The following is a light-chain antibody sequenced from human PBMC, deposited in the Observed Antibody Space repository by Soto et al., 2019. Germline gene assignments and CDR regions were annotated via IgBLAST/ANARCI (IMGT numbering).Light chain of an antibody. CDR2: KIS. CDR3: LQSTHWPPA. Sequence: DVVMTQSPLSLPVTLGQPASISCRSSQGLVFSDGNIYLSWCQQRPGQSPRRLIYKISNRDSGVPDRFSGSGSGTDFTLRITRVEAEDVGVYYCLQSTHWPPAFGPGTKVEIK. J-gene: IGKJ3*01. CDR1: QGLVFSDGNIY. V-gene: IGKV2-30*01.